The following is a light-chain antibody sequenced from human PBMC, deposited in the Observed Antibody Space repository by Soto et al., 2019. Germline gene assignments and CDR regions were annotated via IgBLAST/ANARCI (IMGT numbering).Light chain of an antibody. CDR2: RSD. V-gene: IGLV1-47*01. CDR3: AAWDDSLSGHVV. Sequence: QPLLTQPPSASGTPGQRVTISCSGSSSNIGSYYVYWYQHLPGTAPKLLIYRSDQRPSGVPDRFSGSKSGTSASLAISGLRSEDEADYYCAAWDDSLSGHVVFGGGTKLTVL. CDR1: SSNIGSYY. J-gene: IGLJ2*01.